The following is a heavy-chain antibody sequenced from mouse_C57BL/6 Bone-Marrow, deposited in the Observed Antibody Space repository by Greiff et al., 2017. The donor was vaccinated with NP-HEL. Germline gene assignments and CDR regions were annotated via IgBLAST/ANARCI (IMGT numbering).Heavy chain of an antibody. CDR1: GYTFTSYW. D-gene: IGHD6-1*01. Sequence: VQLQQPGAELVRPGTSVKLSCKASGYTFTSYWMHWVKQRPGQGLEWIGVIDPSDSYTNYNQKFKGKATLTVDTSSSTAYMQLSSLTSEDSAVYYCARDLCVYWGKGTTLTVSS. J-gene: IGHJ2*01. CDR3: ARDLCVY. CDR2: IDPSDSYT. V-gene: IGHV1-59*01.